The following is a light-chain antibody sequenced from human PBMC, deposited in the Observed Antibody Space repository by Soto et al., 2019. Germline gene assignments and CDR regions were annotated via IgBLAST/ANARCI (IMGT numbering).Light chain of an antibody. CDR1: QRVSSY. CDR2: DAS. J-gene: IGKJ3*01. V-gene: IGKV3-11*01. Sequence: EIVLTQSPVTLSLSPGERATLSCRASQRVSSYLAWYQQKPGQAPRLLIYDASNRATGIPARFSGSGSGTDFTLTISSLEPEDSAVYFCQHRSDWRASFGPGTKVHV. CDR3: QHRSDWRAS.